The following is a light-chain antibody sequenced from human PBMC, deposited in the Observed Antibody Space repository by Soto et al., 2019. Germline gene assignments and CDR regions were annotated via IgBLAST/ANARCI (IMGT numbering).Light chain of an antibody. Sequence: DIVMTQSPLSLPVTPGEPASISCRSSQSLLHSNGFTYLDWYLQKAGQSPQLLIYLGSNRASGVPDRFSGSGSGADFTLQISRVEAEDVGVYYCMQAVQTPHTFGQGTKLELK. CDR2: LGS. V-gene: IGKV2-28*01. J-gene: IGKJ2*01. CDR3: MQAVQTPHT. CDR1: QSLLHSNGFTY.